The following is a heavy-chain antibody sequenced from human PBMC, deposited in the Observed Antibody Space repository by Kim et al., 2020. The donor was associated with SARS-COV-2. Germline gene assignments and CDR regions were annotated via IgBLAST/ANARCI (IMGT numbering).Heavy chain of an antibody. CDR3: ARLKPIFRGQYLAAAPRGLRGGMDV. CDR2: INHSGST. V-gene: IGHV4-34*01. CDR1: GGSFSGYY. D-gene: IGHD6-13*01. Sequence: SETLSLTCAVYGGSFSGYYWSWIRQPPGKGLEWIGEINHSGSTNYNPSLKSRVTISVDTSKNQFSLKLSSVTAADTAVYYCARLKPIFRGQYLAAAPRGLRGGMDVWGQGTTVTVSS. J-gene: IGHJ6*02.